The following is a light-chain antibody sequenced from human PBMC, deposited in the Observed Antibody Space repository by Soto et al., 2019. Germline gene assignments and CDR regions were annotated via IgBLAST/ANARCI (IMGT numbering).Light chain of an antibody. CDR3: SSYTSSSTWV. CDR2: EVS. Sequence: QSALTQPPSASGSPGQSVTISCTGTSSDVGKYDYVSWFQHHPGKAPKLIIYEVSKRPSGVSDRFSGSRSGNTASLTISGLQAEDESDYYCSSYTSSSTWVFGGGTKLTVL. J-gene: IGLJ3*02. CDR1: SSDVGKYDY. V-gene: IGLV2-8*01.